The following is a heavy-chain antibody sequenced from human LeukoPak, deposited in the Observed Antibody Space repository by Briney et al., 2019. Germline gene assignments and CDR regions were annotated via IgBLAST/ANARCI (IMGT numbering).Heavy chain of an antibody. V-gene: IGHV4-59*01. CDR3: ARDHYGDDAFDI. D-gene: IGHD4-17*01. CDR1: GGSISSYY. J-gene: IGHJ3*02. Sequence: SETLSLTCTVSGGSISSYYWSWIRQPPGKGLEWIGYIYYSGSTNYNPSLKSRVTTSVDTSKNQFSLKLSSVTAADTAVYYCARDHYGDDAFDIWGQGTMVTVSS. CDR2: IYYSGST.